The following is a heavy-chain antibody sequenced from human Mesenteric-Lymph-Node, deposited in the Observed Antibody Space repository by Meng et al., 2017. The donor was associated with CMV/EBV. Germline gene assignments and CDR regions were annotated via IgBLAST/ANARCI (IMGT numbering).Heavy chain of an antibody. V-gene: IGHV7-4-1*02. CDR2: INTNTGNP. CDR3: ARYYYYRSGSYYKKGIDY. Sequence: FTSYAMNWGRQAPGQGLEWMGWINTNTGNPTYAQGFTGRFVFSLDTSVSTAYLQISSLKAEDTAVYYCARYYYYRSGSYYKKGIDYWGQGTLVTVSS. J-gene: IGHJ4*02. CDR1: FTSYA. D-gene: IGHD3-10*01.